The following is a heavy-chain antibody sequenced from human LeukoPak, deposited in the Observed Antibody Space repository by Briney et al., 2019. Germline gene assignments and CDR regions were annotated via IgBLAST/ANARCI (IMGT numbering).Heavy chain of an antibody. Sequence: GASVTVSCKASGSNFAIIGISWVRQAPGQGLERMGWISAYKGNTNYAQKFQGRVTMTTATSTSTAYMDLRSLTSDDTAVYYCARTLGGKNVDRATGFDLWGRGTLVTVSS. V-gene: IGHV1-18*01. J-gene: IGHJ2*01. CDR2: ISAYKGNT. CDR1: GSNFAIIG. D-gene: IGHD5-24*01. CDR3: ARTLGGKNVDRATGFDL.